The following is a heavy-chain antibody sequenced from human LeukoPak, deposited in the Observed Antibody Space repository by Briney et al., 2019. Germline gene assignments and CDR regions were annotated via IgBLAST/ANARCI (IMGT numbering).Heavy chain of an antibody. Sequence: SETLSLTCTVSGVSISSYYWSWIRQPPGQGLEWIGYIYYSGSTNSNTSLKSRVTISVDTSKNQFSLKLSPGTAADTAVYYWGRVGYYYCSGSYPDAFDLWGQGKMVPVSS. CDR2: IYYSGST. CDR3: GRVGYYYCSGSYPDAFDL. CDR1: GVSISSYY. V-gene: IGHV4-59*01. D-gene: IGHD3-10*01. J-gene: IGHJ3*01.